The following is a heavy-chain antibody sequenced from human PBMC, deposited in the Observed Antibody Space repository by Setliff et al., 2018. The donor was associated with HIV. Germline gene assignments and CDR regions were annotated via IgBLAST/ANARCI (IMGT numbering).Heavy chain of an antibody. V-gene: IGHV4-34*01. CDR2: INYGRTT. CDR1: GGSFSGYY. J-gene: IGHJ5*02. D-gene: IGHD5-18*01. CDR3: SNWNTTIDEDA. Sequence: SETLSLTCAVYGGSFSGYYWSWIRQSPGKGLEWIGEINYGRTTNYNPSLESRVTMSLDTSKNQFSLKMTSVTAADTALYYCSNWNTTIDEDAWGQGTLVTVSS.